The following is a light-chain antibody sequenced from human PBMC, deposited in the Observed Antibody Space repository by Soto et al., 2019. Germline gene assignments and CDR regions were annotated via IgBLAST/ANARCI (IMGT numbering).Light chain of an antibody. Sequence: VMGQSPATLSLSPVESATLSCSASQSVSSNLAWYQQKPGQAPRLLIYGASTRATGIPARFSGSGSGTDFTLTISSLEPEDFAVYYCHQRQYWPPITFGQGTRLEI. V-gene: IGKV3D-15*01. CDR3: HQRQYWPPIT. CDR1: QSVSSN. CDR2: GAS. J-gene: IGKJ5*01.